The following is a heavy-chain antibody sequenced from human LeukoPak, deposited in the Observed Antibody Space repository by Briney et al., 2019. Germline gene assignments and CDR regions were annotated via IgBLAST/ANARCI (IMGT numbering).Heavy chain of an antibody. CDR1: GYTFTIYG. V-gene: IGHV1-18*01. CDR3: ARLLWFGELYSGFDP. D-gene: IGHD3-10*01. CDR2: ISAYNGNT. Sequence: ASVKVSCKASGYTFTIYGISWVRQAPGQGLEWMGWISAYNGNTNYAQKLQGRVTMTRNTSISTAYMELSSLRSEDTAVYYCARLLWFGELYSGFDPWGQGTLVTVSS. J-gene: IGHJ5*02.